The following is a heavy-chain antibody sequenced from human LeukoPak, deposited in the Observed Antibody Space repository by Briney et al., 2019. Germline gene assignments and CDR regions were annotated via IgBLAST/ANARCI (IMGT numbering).Heavy chain of an antibody. CDR2: ISSSSSTI. Sequence: PGGSLRLSCAASGFTFSSYSMNWVRQAPGKGLEWVSYISSSSSTIYYADSVKGRFTISRDNAKNSLYLQMNSLRAEDTAVYYCARTEGTFRFDPWGQGTLVTVSS. CDR3: ARTEGTFRFDP. D-gene: IGHD2/OR15-2a*01. V-gene: IGHV3-48*04. CDR1: GFTFSSYS. J-gene: IGHJ5*02.